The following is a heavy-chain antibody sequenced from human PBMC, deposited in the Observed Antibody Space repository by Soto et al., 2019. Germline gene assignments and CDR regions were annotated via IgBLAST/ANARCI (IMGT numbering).Heavy chain of an antibody. D-gene: IGHD6-6*01. CDR1: GFTFTSSA. Sequence: GASVKVSCKASGFTFTSSAVQWVRQARGERLEWIGWIVVGSGNTNYAQKFQERVTITRDMSTSTAYMELSSLRSEDTAVYYCAAGIAARGYYYYYGMDVWGQGTTVTVSS. J-gene: IGHJ6*02. CDR2: IVVGSGNT. CDR3: AAGIAARGYYYYYGMDV. V-gene: IGHV1-58*01.